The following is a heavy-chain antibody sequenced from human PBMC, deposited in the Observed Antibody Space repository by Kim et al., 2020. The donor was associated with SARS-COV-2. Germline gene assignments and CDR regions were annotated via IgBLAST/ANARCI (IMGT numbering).Heavy chain of an antibody. D-gene: IGHD3-3*01. J-gene: IGHJ6*03. CDR1: GGSVSSDY. CDR3: ARQSDSSNYSYYYMDV. Sequence: SETLSLTCAVSGGSVSSDYWSWIRQPPGKGLEWIGYIYYSGRTNYHPSLKGRVTISVDTSKNRLSLKLSSVTAADTAVYYCARQSDSSNYSYYYMDVWGKGTTVTVSS. V-gene: IGHV4-59*08. CDR2: IYYSGRT.